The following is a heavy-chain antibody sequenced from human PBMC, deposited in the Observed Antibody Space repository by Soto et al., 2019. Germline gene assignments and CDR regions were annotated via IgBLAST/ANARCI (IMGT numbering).Heavy chain of an antibody. CDR2: IIPIFGTA. Sequence: QVQLVQSGAEVKKPGSSVKVSCKASGGTFSSYAISWVRQAPGQGLEWMGGIIPIFGTANYAQKFQGRVTITADETTSTAYIELSSLRYEDTAVYYCARVGGYCTNGVCSPFDYWGQGTLVTVSS. CDR3: ARVGGYCTNGVCSPFDY. V-gene: IGHV1-69*01. J-gene: IGHJ4*02. D-gene: IGHD2-8*01. CDR1: GGTFSSYA.